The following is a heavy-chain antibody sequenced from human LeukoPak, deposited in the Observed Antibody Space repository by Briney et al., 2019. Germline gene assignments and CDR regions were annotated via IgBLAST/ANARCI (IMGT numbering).Heavy chain of an antibody. Sequence: NPGGSLRLSCAASGFTFSSYSMNWVRQAPGKGLKWVSSISSSSSYIHYADSVKGRFTISRDNAKNSVYLEMSSLRAEDTAVYYCARDYYGDYSFDYWGLGTLVTVSS. CDR3: ARDYYGDYSFDY. CDR1: GFTFSSYS. J-gene: IGHJ4*02. V-gene: IGHV3-21*01. D-gene: IGHD4-17*01. CDR2: ISSSSSYI.